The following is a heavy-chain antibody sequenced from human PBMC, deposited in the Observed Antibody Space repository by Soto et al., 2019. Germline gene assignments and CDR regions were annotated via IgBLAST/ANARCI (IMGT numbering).Heavy chain of an antibody. J-gene: IGHJ5*02. CDR3: ARESGDWPLNWFDP. V-gene: IGHV3-74*01. CDR2: ITSDGKSK. Sequence: GSLRLACAASGXNFSNHCMHWVRQRPAEGLVWVSRITSDGKSKAYAESVKGRFAVSIDNAKNTLYLQMNGLTAEDTAVYYCARESGDWPLNWFDPWGQGTLGTVS. CDR1: GXNFSNHC. D-gene: IGHD2-21*02.